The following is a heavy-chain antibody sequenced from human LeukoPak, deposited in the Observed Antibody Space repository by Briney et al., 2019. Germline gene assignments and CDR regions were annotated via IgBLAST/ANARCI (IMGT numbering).Heavy chain of an antibody. D-gene: IGHD4-17*01. CDR3: ARGAFDYGDYGEFDY. CDR2: IIPIFGTA. J-gene: IGHJ4*02. CDR1: GGTFSSYA. Sequence: SVKVSCKASGGTFSSYAISWVRQAPGQGLEWMGGIIPIFGTANYAQKFQGRVTITADESTSTACMELSSLRSEDTAVYYCARGAFDYGDYGEFDYWGQGTLVTVSS. V-gene: IGHV1-69*01.